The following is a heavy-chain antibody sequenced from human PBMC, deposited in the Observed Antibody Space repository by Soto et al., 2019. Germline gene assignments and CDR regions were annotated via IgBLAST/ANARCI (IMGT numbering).Heavy chain of an antibody. V-gene: IGHV4-39*01. CDR3: TGQGGYDFWSGSTGY. Sequence: QLQLQESGPGLVKPSETLSLTCTVSGGSITSSRYYWGWIRQSPGKGLEWIGTIYHTGNTYYNPSLKSQVSISVDTSKNQFSLRLISLTAADTAVYFCTGQGGYDFWSGSTGYWGQGALVTVSS. CDR1: GGSITSSRYY. CDR2: IYHTGNT. D-gene: IGHD3-3*01. J-gene: IGHJ4*02.